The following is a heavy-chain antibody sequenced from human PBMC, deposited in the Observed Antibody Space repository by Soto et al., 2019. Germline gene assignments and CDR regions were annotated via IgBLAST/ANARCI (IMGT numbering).Heavy chain of an antibody. V-gene: IGHV3-21*01. CDR2: IVDSSTYI. D-gene: IGHD3-22*01. Sequence: EVQLVESGGGLVKPGGSLRLSCAASGFSFSSHSMNWVRQAPGKGLDWVSSIVDSSTYIYYADSVKGRFTIYSDNAKNSLYLQMNRLRAEDSAVYYCARDQRWLRHGYSDYWGQGTLVTVSS. J-gene: IGHJ4*02. CDR3: ARDQRWLRHGYSDY. CDR1: GFSFSSHS.